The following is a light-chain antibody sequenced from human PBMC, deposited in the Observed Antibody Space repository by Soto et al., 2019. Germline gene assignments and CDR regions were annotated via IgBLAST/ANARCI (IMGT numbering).Light chain of an antibody. V-gene: IGKV1-5*03. CDR1: EIINTW. Sequence: DIQMTQSPSSLSASVGDRVTITCRASEIINTWLAWYQQKPGKAPKLLIYRASNLVNGGPSRFSGSGSGTEFTLTIGSLEPDDFSMYYCQQYETPSGTFGPGTKVD. CDR3: QQYETPSGT. J-gene: IGKJ3*01. CDR2: RAS.